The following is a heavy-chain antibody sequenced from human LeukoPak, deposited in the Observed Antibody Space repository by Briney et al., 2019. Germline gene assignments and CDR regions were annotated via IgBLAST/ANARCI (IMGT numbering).Heavy chain of an antibody. D-gene: IGHD4-17*01. V-gene: IGHV4-39*01. CDR3: ARHDYGDYSSFDY. CDR1: GGSISSSTYY. Sequence: SETLSLTCSVSGGSISSSTYYWGWIRHPPGKGLEWIGSIYYSGSTYYNPSLKSRLTISVDTSKNQFSLKLNSVTAADTAVYYCARHDYGDYSSFDYWGQGTLVTVSS. J-gene: IGHJ4*02. CDR2: IYYSGST.